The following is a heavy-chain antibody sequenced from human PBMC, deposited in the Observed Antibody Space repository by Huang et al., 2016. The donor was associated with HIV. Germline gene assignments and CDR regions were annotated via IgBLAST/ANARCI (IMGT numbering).Heavy chain of an antibody. CDR2: IRVGVGET. CDR3: ARDREFSSGWGWAGYYLDY. Sequence: QVRLVQSGAEVKKPGASLKVSCKADGDTFLRYDISWVRQVPGQGLEWVGLIRVGVGETRYAKRYQGRLTMTRDTSTRTAYMELRSLGADDTAVYYCARDREFSSGWGWAGYYLDYWGQGTPVLVSS. D-gene: IGHD6-19*01. J-gene: IGHJ4*02. V-gene: IGHV1-18*04. CDR1: GDTFLRYD.